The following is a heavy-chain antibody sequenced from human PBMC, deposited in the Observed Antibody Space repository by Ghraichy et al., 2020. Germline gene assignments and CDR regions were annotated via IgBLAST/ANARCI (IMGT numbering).Heavy chain of an antibody. Sequence: SETLSLTCTVSGGSISSSSYYWGWIRQPPGKGLEWIGSIYYSGSTYYSPSLKSRVTISVDTSKNQFSLKLSSVTASDTAVYYCAHSSGGFFRPFDYWGQGTLVTVSS. J-gene: IGHJ4*02. D-gene: IGHD6-19*01. CDR1: GGSISSSSYY. CDR3: AHSSGGFFRPFDY. CDR2: IYYSGST. V-gene: IGHV4-39*01.